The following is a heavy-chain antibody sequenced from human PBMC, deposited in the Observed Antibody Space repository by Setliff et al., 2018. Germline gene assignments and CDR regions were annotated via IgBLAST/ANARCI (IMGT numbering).Heavy chain of an antibody. CDR1: GFTFGSSW. V-gene: IGHV3-7*01. D-gene: IGHD3-16*01. Sequence: GGSLRLSCAASGFTFGSSWMTWVRQAPGRGLEWVASIKQDGIEKYFVDSVKGRFTISRDNAKNSLYLQMNSLRAEDTAVYYCARDGGMGMIKGYYYGLDVWGQGTSVTVSS. CDR2: IKQDGIEK. CDR3: ARDGGMGMIKGYYYGLDV. J-gene: IGHJ6*02.